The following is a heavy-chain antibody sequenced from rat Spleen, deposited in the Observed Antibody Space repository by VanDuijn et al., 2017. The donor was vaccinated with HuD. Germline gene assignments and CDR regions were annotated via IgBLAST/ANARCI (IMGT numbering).Heavy chain of an antibody. V-gene: IGHV5S13*01. CDR2: ISTSGSYT. CDR1: GFTFSDYN. Sequence: EVQLVESGGGLVQPGRSLKLSCAASGFTFSDYNMAWVRQAPKKGLEWVATISTSGSYTYYRDSVKGRFTISRDNAKNTQYLQMDSLRSEDTATYYCARGLGWFAYWGQGTLVTVSS. D-gene: IGHD4-1*01. CDR3: ARGLGWFAY. J-gene: IGHJ3*01.